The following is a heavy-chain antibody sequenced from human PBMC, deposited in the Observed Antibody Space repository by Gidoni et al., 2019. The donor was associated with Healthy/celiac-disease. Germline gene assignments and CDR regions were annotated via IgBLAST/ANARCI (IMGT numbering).Heavy chain of an antibody. D-gene: IGHD5-18*01. CDR3: AKARHNPDTAMVKGALTP. V-gene: IGHV3-23*01. Sequence: EVQLLESGGGLVQPGGSLRLSCADSGFTVSSSAMSWVRQAPGKGLECGSAIGGSGGSTSNSDSVKCRFTISRDNSKNTLYLQRNSLRAENTAVYYCAKARHNPDTAMVKGALTPWGQGTLVTVSS. J-gene: IGHJ5*02. CDR1: GFTVSSSA. CDR2: IGGSGGST.